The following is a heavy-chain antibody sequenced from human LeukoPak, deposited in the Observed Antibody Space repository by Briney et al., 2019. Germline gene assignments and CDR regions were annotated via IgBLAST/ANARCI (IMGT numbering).Heavy chain of an antibody. Sequence: GASVKVSCKVSGYTLTELSMHWVRQAPGKGLEWMGGFDPEDGETIYAQKFQGRVTMTEDTSTDTAYMELSSLRSEDTAVYYCAPDTQQLVPQNFDYWGQGTLVTVSS. J-gene: IGHJ4*02. CDR2: FDPEDGET. CDR1: GYTLTELS. D-gene: IGHD6-13*01. V-gene: IGHV1-24*01. CDR3: APDTQQLVPQNFDY.